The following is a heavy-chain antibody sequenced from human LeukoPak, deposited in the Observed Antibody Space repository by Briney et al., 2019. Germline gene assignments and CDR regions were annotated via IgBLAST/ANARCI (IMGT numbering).Heavy chain of an antibody. CDR2: ISGSGGST. CDR1: GFTFSSYA. D-gene: IGHD3-3*01. Sequence: PVGSLRLSCAASGFTFSSYAMSWVRQATGKGLEWVSAISGSGGSTYYADSVKGRFTISRDNSKNTLYLQMNSLRAEDTAVYYCAGYYDFWRGYPVYWGQGTLVTVSS. V-gene: IGHV3-23*01. CDR3: AGYYDFWRGYPVY. J-gene: IGHJ4*02.